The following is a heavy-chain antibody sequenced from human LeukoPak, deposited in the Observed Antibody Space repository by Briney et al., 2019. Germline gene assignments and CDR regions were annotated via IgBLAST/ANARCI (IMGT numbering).Heavy chain of an antibody. CDR3: ARVTRGYSYGVDY. CDR2: ISSSGSTI. CDR1: GFTFGSYE. J-gene: IGHJ4*02. Sequence: QTGGSLRLSCAASGFTFGSYEMNWVRQAPGKGLEWVSYISSSGSTIYYADSVKGRFTISRDNTKNSLYLQMNSLRAEDTAVYYCARVTRGYSYGVDYWGEGTLVTASS. V-gene: IGHV3-48*03. D-gene: IGHD5-18*01.